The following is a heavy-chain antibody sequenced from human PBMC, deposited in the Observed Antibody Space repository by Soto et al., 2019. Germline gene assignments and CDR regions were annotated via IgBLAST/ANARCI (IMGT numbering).Heavy chain of an antibody. CDR1: GFTFSSYA. CDR3: ARDRTQYSSGWSSDY. CDR2: ISYDGTNK. Sequence: QVQLVESGGGVVQPGRSLRLSCAASGFTFSSYALHWVRQAPGKGLEWVAVISYDGTNKYSADSVKGRFTISRDNSKNTLYLQVNGLRAEGTAVYYCARDRTQYSSGWSSDYWGQGTLVTVSS. D-gene: IGHD6-19*01. V-gene: IGHV3-30-3*01. J-gene: IGHJ4*02.